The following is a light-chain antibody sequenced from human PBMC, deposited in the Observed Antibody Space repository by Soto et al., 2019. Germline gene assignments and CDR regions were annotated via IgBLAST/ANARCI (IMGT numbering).Light chain of an antibody. CDR3: QQYNNWPRT. CDR1: QSVGSD. CDR2: GAS. V-gene: IGKV3-15*01. J-gene: IGKJ1*01. Sequence: EIVLTQSPGTLSLSPGGRATLSCRASQSVGSDLAWYHQKPGQAPRLLIYGASTRATGIPARFSGSGSGTEFTLTINSLQSEDFAVYYCQQYNNWPRTFGQGTKVDIK.